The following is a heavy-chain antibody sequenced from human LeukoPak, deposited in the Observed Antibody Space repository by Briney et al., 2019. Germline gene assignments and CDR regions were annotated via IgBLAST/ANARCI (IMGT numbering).Heavy chain of an antibody. V-gene: IGHV3-66*02. D-gene: IGHD3-16*01. CDR2: IYSGDNT. J-gene: IGHJ4*02. Sequence: GGSLRLSCAASGFTVSNNYMSWARQAPGKGLEWVSVIYSGDNTYYVESMKGRFTISRDNSKNTLFLQMNRLRAEDTAVYYCAGRRVLDASFDYWGQGTLVTVSS. CDR1: GFTVSNNY. CDR3: AGRRVLDASFDY.